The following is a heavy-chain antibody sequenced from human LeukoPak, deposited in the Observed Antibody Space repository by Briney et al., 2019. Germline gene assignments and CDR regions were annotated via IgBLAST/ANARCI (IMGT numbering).Heavy chain of an antibody. D-gene: IGHD3-10*01. CDR3: GDASDI. CDR1: GFSFSTHS. V-gene: IGHV3-21*05. J-gene: IGHJ3*02. Sequence: GGSLRLSCAASGFSFSTHSMDWVRQAPGKGLEWISFINLDGTDIHYGESVKGRFTISRDNAKNSLYLQMHTLRAEDTAVYFPGDASDIWSQGTMVTVSS. CDR2: INLDGTDI.